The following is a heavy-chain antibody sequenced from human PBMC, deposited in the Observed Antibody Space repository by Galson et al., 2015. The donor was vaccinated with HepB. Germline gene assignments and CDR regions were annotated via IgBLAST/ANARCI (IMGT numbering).Heavy chain of an antibody. CDR3: AQSRGWAQYHYFYGLDV. CDR1: GFSLSTDGVG. J-gene: IGHJ6*02. Sequence: PALVKPTQTLTLTCSFSGFSLSTDGVGVGWIRQPPGKALEWLAVIYWNDDERYSPSLKNRLTVTKDTSKNQVVLIMTNMDPVDTATYYCAQSRGWAQYHYFYGLDVWGQGTAVTVSS. V-gene: IGHV2-5*01. D-gene: IGHD6-19*01. CDR2: IYWNDDE.